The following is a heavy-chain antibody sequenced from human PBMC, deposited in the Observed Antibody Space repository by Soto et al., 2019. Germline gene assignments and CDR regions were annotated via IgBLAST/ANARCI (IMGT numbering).Heavy chain of an antibody. CDR3: AKALQYSSSRDYFYYGMDV. J-gene: IGHJ6*02. Sequence: LRLSCAASGFTFSSYAMSWVRQAPGKGLEWVSGMNSGGRSYYADSVKGRFTISRDTSKNMLYLQMNSLRADDTAVFYCAKALQYSSSRDYFYYGMDVWGQGTTVTVSS. V-gene: IGHV3-23*01. CDR2: MNSGGRS. D-gene: IGHD6-6*01. CDR1: GFTFSSYA.